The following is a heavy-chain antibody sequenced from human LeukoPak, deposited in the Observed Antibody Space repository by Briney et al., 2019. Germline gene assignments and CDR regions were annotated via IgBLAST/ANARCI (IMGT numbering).Heavy chain of an antibody. D-gene: IGHD2-15*01. Sequence: GGSLRLSCAASGFSVSSNYMSWVRQAPGKGLEWVSVIYSGGSTYYADSVKGRFTISRDNSKNTLYLQMNSLRAEDTAVYYCARVGCSGGSCRVFDYCGQGTLVTVSS. CDR3: ARVGCSGGSCRVFDY. V-gene: IGHV3-53*01. J-gene: IGHJ4*02. CDR1: GFSVSSNY. CDR2: IYSGGST.